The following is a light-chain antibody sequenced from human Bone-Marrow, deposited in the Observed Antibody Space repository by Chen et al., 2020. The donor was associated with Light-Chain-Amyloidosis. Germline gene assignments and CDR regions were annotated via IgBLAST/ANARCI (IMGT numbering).Light chain of an antibody. CDR1: NIGSTS. CDR2: DDS. J-gene: IGLJ3*02. CDR3: QVWDRSSDRPV. V-gene: IGLV3-21*02. Sequence: SYVLTQPSSVSVSPGQKATIAWGGNNIGSTSVHWYQQTPGQPPLLVVYDDSDRPSGIPDRVSGSNSGNTATLTISRVEAGDEDDYYGQVWDRSSDRPVFGGGTKLTVL.